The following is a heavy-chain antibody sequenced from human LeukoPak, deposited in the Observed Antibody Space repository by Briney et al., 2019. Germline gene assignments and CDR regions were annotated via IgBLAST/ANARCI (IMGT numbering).Heavy chain of an antibody. CDR2: IIPIFGTA. J-gene: IGHJ2*01. CDR1: GGTFSSYA. Sequence: SVKVSCTASGGTFSSYAISWVRQAPGQGLEWMGGIIPIFGTANYAQKFQGRVTITADESTSTAYMELSSLRSEDTAVYYCARDKGEGYSYGGYFDLWGRGTLVTVSS. V-gene: IGHV1-69*13. CDR3: ARDKGEGYSYGGYFDL. D-gene: IGHD5-18*01.